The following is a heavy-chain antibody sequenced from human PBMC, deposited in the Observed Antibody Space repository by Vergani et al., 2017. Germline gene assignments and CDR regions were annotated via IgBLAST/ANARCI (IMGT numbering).Heavy chain of an antibody. CDR3: AREGRQYASMVRGHPTDY. J-gene: IGHJ4*02. CDR2: INPSGGST. CDR1: GYTFTSYY. V-gene: IGHV1-46*01. D-gene: IGHD3-10*01. Sequence: QVQLVQSGAEVKKPGASVKVSCKASGYTFTSYYMHWVRQAPGQGLEWMGIINPSGGSTSYAQKFQGRVTMTRDTSTSTVYMELSSLRSEDTAVYYCAREGRQYASMVRGHPTDYWGQGTLVTVSS.